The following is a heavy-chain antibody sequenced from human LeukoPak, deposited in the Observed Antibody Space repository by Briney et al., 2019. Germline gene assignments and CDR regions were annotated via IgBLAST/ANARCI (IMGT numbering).Heavy chain of an antibody. J-gene: IGHJ5*02. V-gene: IGHV6-1*01. CDR1: GDSVSSNSAA. Sequence: SQTFSLTCAISGDSVSSNSAAWIWIRQSPSRGLEWLGRTYYRSKWYNDYAVSVKGRITISPDIAKNQLSLQLNSVIPEDTAVYYCVRDKGGFDPWGQGTLLTVSS. CDR2: TYYRSKWYN. CDR3: VRDKGGFDP.